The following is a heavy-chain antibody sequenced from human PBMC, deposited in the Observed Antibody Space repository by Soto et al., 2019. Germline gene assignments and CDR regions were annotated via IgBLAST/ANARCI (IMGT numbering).Heavy chain of an antibody. CDR1: GGTFSSYA. V-gene: IGHV1-69*06. D-gene: IGHD3-10*01. J-gene: IGHJ4*02. CDR2: IIPIFGTA. Sequence: KVSCKASGGTFSSYAISWVRQAPGQGLEWMGGIIPIFGTANYAQKFQGRVTITADKSTSTAYMELSSLRSEDTAVYYCARDPLGESLLDYWGQGTLVTVSS. CDR3: ARDPLGESLLDY.